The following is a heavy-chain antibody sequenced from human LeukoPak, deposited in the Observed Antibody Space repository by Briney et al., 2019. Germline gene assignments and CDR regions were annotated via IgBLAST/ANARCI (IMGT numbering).Heavy chain of an antibody. CDR3: ARLETSVTEHNWFDP. CDR2: IGGSSYYRGST. Sequence: SETLSLTCTVSGASISSSAYYWGWIRQPPGKGLEWIGSIGGSSYYRGSTYYNPSLKSRVTIHVDTSKDQFSLKLSSVTAADTAVYYCARLETSVTEHNWFDPWGQGTLVTVSS. CDR1: GASISSSAYY. V-gene: IGHV4-39*01. J-gene: IGHJ5*02. D-gene: IGHD2-21*02.